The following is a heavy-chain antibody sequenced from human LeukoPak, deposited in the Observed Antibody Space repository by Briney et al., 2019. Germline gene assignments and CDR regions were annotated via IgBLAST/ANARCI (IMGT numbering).Heavy chain of an antibody. Sequence: SETLSLTCTVSGGSISTYYWSWIRQPPGKGLEWIGYIYYSGITNYNPSLKSRATISVDTSKNQFSLKLNSVTAADTAVYYCARRTYYYDSSGPTTLYYFDYWGQGTLVTVSS. D-gene: IGHD3-22*01. CDR1: GGSISTYY. V-gene: IGHV4-59*08. CDR2: IYYSGIT. CDR3: ARRTYYYDSSGPTTLYYFDY. J-gene: IGHJ4*02.